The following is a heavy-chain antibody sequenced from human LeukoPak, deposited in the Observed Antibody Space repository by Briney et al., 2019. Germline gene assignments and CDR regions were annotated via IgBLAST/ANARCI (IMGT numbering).Heavy chain of an antibody. CDR1: GGSISSYY. CDR2: IYYSGST. D-gene: IGHD1-26*01. CDR3: ARVGRGAGRYAFDI. V-gene: IGHV4-59*01. Sequence: SETLSLTCTVSGGSISSYYWSWVRQPPGKGLEWIGYIYYSGSTNYNPSLKSRVTISVDTSKNQFSLKLSSVTAADTAVYYCARVGRGAGRYAFDIWGQGTMVTVSS. J-gene: IGHJ3*02.